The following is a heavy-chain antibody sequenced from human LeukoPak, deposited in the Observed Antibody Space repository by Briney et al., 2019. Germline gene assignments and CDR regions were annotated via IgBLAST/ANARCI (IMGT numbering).Heavy chain of an antibody. J-gene: IGHJ4*02. CDR2: ISYDGSNK. D-gene: IGHD1-26*01. CDR3: AKDTVFAALGATTGAFDY. Sequence: GGSLRLSCAASGLTFSSYAMHWVRQAPGKGLEWVAVISYDGSNKYYADSVKGRFTISRDNSKNTLYLQMNSLRAEDTAVYYCAKDTVFAALGATTGAFDYWGQGTLVTVSS. CDR1: GLTFSSYA. V-gene: IGHV3-30-3*01.